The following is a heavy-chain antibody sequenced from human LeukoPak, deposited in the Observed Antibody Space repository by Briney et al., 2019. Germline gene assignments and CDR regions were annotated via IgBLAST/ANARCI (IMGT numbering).Heavy chain of an antibody. CDR2: ISSSSSYT. Sequence: GGSLRLSCAASGVTVSSNYMSWIRQAPGKGLEWVSYISSSSSYTNYADSVKGRFTISRDNAKNSLYLQMNSLRAEDTAVYYCARDLRFGESPYAFDIWGQGTMVTVSS. CDR3: ARDLRFGESPYAFDI. J-gene: IGHJ3*02. V-gene: IGHV3-11*06. CDR1: GVTVSSNY. D-gene: IGHD3-10*01.